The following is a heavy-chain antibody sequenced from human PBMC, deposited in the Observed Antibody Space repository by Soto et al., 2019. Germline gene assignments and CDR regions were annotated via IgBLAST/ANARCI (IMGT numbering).Heavy chain of an antibody. CDR1: GFTSSSYA. CDR2: ISGSGGST. CDR3: AKQGNCSGGSCYYFDY. D-gene: IGHD2-15*01. J-gene: IGHJ4*02. Sequence: PGGSLRLSCAASGFTSSSYAMSWVRQAPGKGLEWVSAISGSGGSTYYADSVKGRSTISRDNSKNTLYLQMNSLRAEDTAVYYCAKQGNCSGGSCYYFDYWGQGTQVTVSS. V-gene: IGHV3-23*01.